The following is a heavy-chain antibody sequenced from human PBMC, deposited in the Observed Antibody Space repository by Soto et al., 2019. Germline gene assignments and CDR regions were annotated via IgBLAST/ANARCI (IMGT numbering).Heavy chain of an antibody. Sequence: SETLSLTCTVFGGSISSYYWSWIRQPPGKGLEWIGYIYYSGSTNYNPSLKSRVTISVDTSKNQFSLKLSPVTAADTAVYYCARHAAAVRTHYYHLDVWGKGTTVTVSS. D-gene: IGHD1-7*01. J-gene: IGHJ6*03. CDR2: IYYSGST. CDR1: GGSISSYY. CDR3: ARHAAAVRTHYYHLDV. V-gene: IGHV4-59*08.